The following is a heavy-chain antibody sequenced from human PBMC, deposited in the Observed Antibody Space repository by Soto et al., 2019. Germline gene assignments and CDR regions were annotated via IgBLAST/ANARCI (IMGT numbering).Heavy chain of an antibody. CDR2: ISSSSSTI. J-gene: IGHJ6*03. CDR3: ASYSISWSGYSPNYYYYYYMDV. Sequence: GGSLRLSCAASGFTFSSYSMNWVRQAPGKGLEWVSYISSSSSTIYYADSVKGRFTISRDNAKNSLYLQMNSLRAEDTAVYYCASYSISWSGYSPNYYYYYYMDVWGKGTTVTVSS. V-gene: IGHV3-48*01. D-gene: IGHD3-3*01. CDR1: GFTFSSYS.